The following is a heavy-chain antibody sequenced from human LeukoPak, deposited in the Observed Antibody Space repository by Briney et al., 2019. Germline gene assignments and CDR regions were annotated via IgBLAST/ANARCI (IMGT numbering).Heavy chain of an antibody. CDR3: ARESVVRGVIIAFDI. J-gene: IGHJ3*02. V-gene: IGHV3-20*04. D-gene: IGHD3-10*01. Sequence: GGSLRLSCVASGFTFSSFWMHWVRQAPGKGLEWVSGINWNGGSTGYADSVKGRFTISRDNAKNSLYLQMNSLRAEDTALYYCARESVVRGVIIAFDIWGQGTMVTVSS. CDR2: INWNGGST. CDR1: GFTFSSFW.